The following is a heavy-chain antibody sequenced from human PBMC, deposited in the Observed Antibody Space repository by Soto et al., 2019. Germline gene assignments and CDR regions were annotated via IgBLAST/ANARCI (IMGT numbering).Heavy chain of an antibody. CDR2: ISGSGDST. D-gene: IGHD6-19*01. V-gene: IGHV3-23*01. Sequence: GGSLRLSCAASGFTFSSYAMSWVRQAPGKGLEWVSGISGSGDSTYYADSVKGRLTISRDNSKNTLYLQMNSLRAEDTAVYYCAKGVPGIAVAGTGYFQHWGQDTLVPVSS. CDR1: GFTFSSYA. CDR3: AKGVPGIAVAGTGYFQH. J-gene: IGHJ1*01.